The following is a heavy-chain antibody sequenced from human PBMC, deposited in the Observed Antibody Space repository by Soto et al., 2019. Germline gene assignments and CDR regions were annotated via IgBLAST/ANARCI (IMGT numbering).Heavy chain of an antibody. D-gene: IGHD3-22*01. J-gene: IGHJ5*02. V-gene: IGHV4-59*01. CDR2: IYYSGST. CDR3: ASSYDSSGYNWFDP. CDR1: GGSISSYY. Sequence: TLSLTCTVSGGSISSYYWSWIRQPPGKGLEWIGYIYYSGSTNYNPSLKSRVTISVDTSKNQFSLKLSSVTAADTAVYYCASSYDSSGYNWFDPWGQGTLVTVSS.